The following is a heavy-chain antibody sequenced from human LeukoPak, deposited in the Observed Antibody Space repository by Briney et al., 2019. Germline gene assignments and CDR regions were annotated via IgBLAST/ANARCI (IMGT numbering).Heavy chain of an antibody. CDR3: ARDGCNTPGY. Sequence: SETLSLTCTVSGGSISGSNYYWGWIRQPPGKGLEWIGSIFYTGSSYYNPSLKSRVTLSVDTSKDQFSLKLSSVTAADTAVYYCARDGCNTPGYWGQGTLVTVSS. V-gene: IGHV4-39*07. D-gene: IGHD5-24*01. CDR1: GGSISGSNYY. J-gene: IGHJ4*02. CDR2: IFYTGSS.